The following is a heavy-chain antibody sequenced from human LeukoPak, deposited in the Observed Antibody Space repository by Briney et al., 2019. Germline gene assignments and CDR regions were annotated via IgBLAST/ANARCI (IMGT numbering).Heavy chain of an antibody. Sequence: PSETLTLTCTVSGGSISSDYWSWIRQPPGKGLEWSGYISYSGRTYYNPSLRRRVAVSVDTAKNHFSLRLSNVTAGDTTVYYCARGLYRYGRSTFDSWGQGTLVTVSS. J-gene: IGHJ4*02. D-gene: IGHD2-2*02. CDR2: ISYSGRT. CDR1: GGSISSDY. CDR3: ARGLYRYGRSTFDS. V-gene: IGHV4-59*08.